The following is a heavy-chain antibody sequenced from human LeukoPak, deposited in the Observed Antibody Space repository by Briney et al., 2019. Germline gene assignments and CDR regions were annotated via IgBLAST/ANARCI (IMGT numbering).Heavy chain of an antibody. Sequence: GGSLRLSCAASGFTFGNYAMNWVRQAPGKGLEWVSSLSSSGGNPNYADSVKGRFIISRDNSKNTLFLQMNSLRAEDTALYSCAXCARTPEGGSGWCTXFDXWGQGXQVTV. D-gene: IGHD3-3*01. V-gene: IGHV3-23*01. J-gene: IGHJ5*02. CDR3: AXCARTPEGGSGWCTXFDX. CDR1: GFTFGNYA. CDR2: LSSSGGNP.